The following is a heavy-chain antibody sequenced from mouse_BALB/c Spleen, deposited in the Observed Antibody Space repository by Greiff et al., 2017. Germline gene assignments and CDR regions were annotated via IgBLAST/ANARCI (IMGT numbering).Heavy chain of an antibody. J-gene: IGHJ2*01. D-gene: IGHD2-2*01. CDR3: ARDDYGYGYYFDY. CDR2: IWAGGST. V-gene: IGHV2-9*02. CDR1: GFSLTSYG. Sequence: VQLVESGPGLVAPSQSLSITCTVSGFSLTSYGVHWVRQPPGKGLEWLGVIWAGGSTNYNSALMSRLSISKDNSKSQVFLKMNSLQTDDTAMYYCARDDYGYGYYFDYWGQGTTLTVSS.